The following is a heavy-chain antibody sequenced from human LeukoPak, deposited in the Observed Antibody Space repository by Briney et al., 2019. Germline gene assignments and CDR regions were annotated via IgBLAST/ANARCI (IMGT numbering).Heavy chain of an antibody. V-gene: IGHV4-30-2*01. J-gene: IGHJ4*02. CDR1: GGSISSGGYY. D-gene: IGHD6-13*01. CDR3: ARVWSSSWSPFFDY. CDR2: IYHSGST. Sequence: SETLSLTCTVSGGSISSGGYYWSWIRQPPGKGLEWIGYIYHSGSTYYNPSLKSRVTISVDRSKNQFSLKLSSVTAADTAVYYCARVWSSSWSPFFDYWGQGTLVTVSS.